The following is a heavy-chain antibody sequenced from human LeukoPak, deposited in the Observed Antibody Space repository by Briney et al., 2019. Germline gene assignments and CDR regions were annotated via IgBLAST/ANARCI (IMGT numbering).Heavy chain of an antibody. CDR2: ITPRVDTT. CDR1: GYTFTNYL. Sequence: ASVKVSCKASGYTFTNYLLHWVRQAPGQGLEWVGRITPRVDTTNYAQKFRDRVTITRDTSTSTLYMELSSLRSEDTAVYHCVREESGGYFDYWGQGTLVTVSS. CDR3: VREESGGYFDY. J-gene: IGHJ4*02. V-gene: IGHV1-46*01. D-gene: IGHD2-8*02.